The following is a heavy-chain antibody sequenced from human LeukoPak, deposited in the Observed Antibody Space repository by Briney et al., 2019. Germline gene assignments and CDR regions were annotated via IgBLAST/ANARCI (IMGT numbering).Heavy chain of an antibody. J-gene: IGHJ6*02. CDR1: GFTFSSYG. Sequence: GGSLRLSCAASGFTFSSYGMHWVRQAPGKGLEWVAVISYDGSNRYYADSVKGRFTISRDNSKNTLYLQMNSLRAEDTAVYYCAKLGGRAPMYDYVWGSYRYYGMDVWGQGTTVTVSS. V-gene: IGHV3-30*18. D-gene: IGHD3-16*02. CDR2: ISYDGSNR. CDR3: AKLGGRAPMYDYVWGSYRYYGMDV.